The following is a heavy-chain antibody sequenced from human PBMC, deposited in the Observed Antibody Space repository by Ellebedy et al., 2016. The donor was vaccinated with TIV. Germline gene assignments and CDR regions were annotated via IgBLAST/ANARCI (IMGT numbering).Heavy chain of an antibody. CDR3: ARLNHYYHSSGYYGLYYFDY. CDR1: GYTFTSYD. Sequence: ASVKVSCXASGYTFTSYDINWVRQAPGQGLEWMGWMNPDSGDTVYSQRFQGRVTMTRNTSINTAYMELSSLRSEDTAVYYCARLNHYYHSSGYYGLYYFDYWGQGILVTVSS. V-gene: IGHV1-8*01. D-gene: IGHD3-22*01. J-gene: IGHJ4*02. CDR2: MNPDSGDT.